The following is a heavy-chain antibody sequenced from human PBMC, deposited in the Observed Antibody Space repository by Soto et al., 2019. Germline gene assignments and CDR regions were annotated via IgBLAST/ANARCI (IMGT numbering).Heavy chain of an antibody. CDR2: ISGSGSTK. D-gene: IGHD3-9*01. J-gene: IGHJ5*02. CDR3: ARDAYDILTGYEYWFAP. V-gene: IGHV3-48*02. CDR1: GFTFRMYG. Sequence: GSLRLSCVGSGFTFRMYGMNWVRQAPVKGLEWVSHISGSGSTKYYTDSVKGRFIISRDNAKNALYLQMNSLRDEDTAVYYCARDAYDILTGYEYWFAPWGQGTLVTVSS.